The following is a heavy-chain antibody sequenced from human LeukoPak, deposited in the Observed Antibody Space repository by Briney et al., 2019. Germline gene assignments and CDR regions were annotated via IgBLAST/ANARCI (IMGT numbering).Heavy chain of an antibody. J-gene: IGHJ4*02. CDR3: ANPKN. Sequence: GGSLRLSCAASGFTFDDYAMHWVRQAPGKGLEWVSGISWNSGSIGYADSVKGRFTISRDNSKNTLYLQMNSLRAEDTAVYYCANPKNWGQGTLVTVSS. V-gene: IGHV3-9*01. CDR1: GFTFDDYA. CDR2: ISWNSGSI.